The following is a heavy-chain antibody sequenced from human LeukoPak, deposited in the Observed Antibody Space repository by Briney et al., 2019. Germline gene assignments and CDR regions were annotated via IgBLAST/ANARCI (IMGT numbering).Heavy chain of an antibody. CDR3: TRHYYDPHDY. V-gene: IGHV3-73*01. Sequence: GGSLRLSCAASGFTFSNYAMSWVRQASGKGPEWVGRIRSKGNSYATAYAASVKGRFTISRDDSKNTAYLQMNSLKTEDTAVYYCTRHYYDPHDYWGQGTLVTVSS. J-gene: IGHJ4*02. CDR1: GFTFSNYA. D-gene: IGHD3-22*01. CDR2: IRSKGNSYAT.